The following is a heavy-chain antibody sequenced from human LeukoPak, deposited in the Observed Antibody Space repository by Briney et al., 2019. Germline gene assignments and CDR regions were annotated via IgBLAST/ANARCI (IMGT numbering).Heavy chain of an antibody. CDR1: GFTFSNAW. Sequence: TGGSLRLSCAASGFTFSNAWMSWVRQAPEKGLEWVGRIKTKTDGGTTEYAAPVKGRFSISRDDSKNTLYLQMSSLQTEDTAVYYCTKRTGTGGVDYWGQGTLVTVSS. D-gene: IGHD1-7*01. CDR3: TKRTGTGGVDY. V-gene: IGHV3-15*01. CDR2: IKTKTDGGTT. J-gene: IGHJ4*02.